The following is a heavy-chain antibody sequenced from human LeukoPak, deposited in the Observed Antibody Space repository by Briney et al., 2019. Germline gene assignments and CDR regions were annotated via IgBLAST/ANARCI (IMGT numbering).Heavy chain of an antibody. CDR3: TTDLGTSYGSGSYGRNYFDY. CDR2: IRSKAYGGTT. J-gene: IGHJ4*02. D-gene: IGHD3-10*01. CDR1: GFTFGDYA. Sequence: GGSLRLSCTASGFTFGDYAMSWVRQAPGKGLEWVGFIRSKAYGGTTEYAASVKGRFTISRDDSKNTLYLQMNSLKTEDTAVYYCTTDLGTSYGSGSYGRNYFDYWGQGTLVTVSS. V-gene: IGHV3-49*04.